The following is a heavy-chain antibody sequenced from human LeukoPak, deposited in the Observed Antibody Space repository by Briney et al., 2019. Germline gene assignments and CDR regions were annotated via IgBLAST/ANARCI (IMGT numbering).Heavy chain of an antibody. CDR1: GYTFTGYY. J-gene: IGHJ4*02. D-gene: IGHD2-15*01. CDR2: INPNSGGT. Sequence: ASVKVSCKASGYTFTGYYMHWVRQAPGQGLEWMGWINPNSGGTNYAQKFQGRVTMTRDTSISTAYMELSRLRSDDTAVYYCARGALVMVAAIGDYWGQGTLVTVSS. CDR3: ARGALVMVAAIGDY. V-gene: IGHV1-2*02.